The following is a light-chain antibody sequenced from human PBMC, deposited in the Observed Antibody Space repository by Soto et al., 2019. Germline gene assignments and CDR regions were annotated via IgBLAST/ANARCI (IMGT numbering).Light chain of an antibody. CDR3: RQYNSYFPT. CDR1: QNIDNW. CDR2: DAS. J-gene: IGKJ1*01. Sequence: DIKMTQSPSTLSASVGDRVNITCRASQNIDNWLAWYLQKPGKAPKLLIYDASYLESGVPFRFSGSGSGTEFTLSISSLQPDDFATYYCRQYNSYFPTFVQGTKVDIK. V-gene: IGKV1-5*01.